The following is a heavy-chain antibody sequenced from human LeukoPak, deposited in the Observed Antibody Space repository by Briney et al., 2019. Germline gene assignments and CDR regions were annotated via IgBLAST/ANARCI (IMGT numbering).Heavy chain of an antibody. Sequence: GGSLRLSCAAYGFTFSNAWMSWVRQAPGKGLEWVGRIKSKTDDGTTDYAAPVKGRFTISRDDSKNTLYLQMNSLKTEDTAVYYCTLNRITMIVVVKPRGDYWGQGTLVTVSS. CDR2: IKSKTDDGTT. CDR1: GFTFSNAW. V-gene: IGHV3-15*01. D-gene: IGHD3-22*01. J-gene: IGHJ4*02. CDR3: TLNRITMIVVVKPRGDY.